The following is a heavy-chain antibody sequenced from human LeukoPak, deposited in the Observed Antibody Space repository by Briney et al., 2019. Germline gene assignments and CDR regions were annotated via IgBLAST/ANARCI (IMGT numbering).Heavy chain of an antibody. CDR3: ARAGYCSSTSCSLLRIYFQH. J-gene: IGHJ1*01. CDR1: GGSFSGYY. D-gene: IGHD2-2*01. CDR2: INHSGST. Sequence: SETLSLTCAVYGGSFSGYYSSWIRQPPGKGLEWIGEINHSGSTNYNPSLKSRVTISVDTSKNQFSLKLSSVTAADTAVYYCARAGYCSSTSCSLLRIYFQHWGQGTLVTVSS. V-gene: IGHV4-34*01.